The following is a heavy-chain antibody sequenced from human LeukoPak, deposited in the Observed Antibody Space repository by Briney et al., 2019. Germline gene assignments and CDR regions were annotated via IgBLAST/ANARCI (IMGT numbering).Heavy chain of an antibody. CDR2: INHSGST. Sequence: SETLSLTCTVSGGSISSYYWSWIRQPPGKGLEWIGEINHSGSTNYNPSLKSRVTISVDTSKNQFSLKLSSVTAADTAVYYCARAPLTGTTCAFDYWGQGTLVTVSS. CDR3: ARAPLTGTTCAFDY. CDR1: GGSISSYY. J-gene: IGHJ4*02. D-gene: IGHD1-7*01. V-gene: IGHV4-34*01.